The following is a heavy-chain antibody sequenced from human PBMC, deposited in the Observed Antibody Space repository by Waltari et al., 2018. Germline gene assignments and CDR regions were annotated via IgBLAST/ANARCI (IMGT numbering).Heavy chain of an antibody. D-gene: IGHD2-2*01. CDR3: ARARGYCSSTSCSGNDMDV. J-gene: IGHJ6*03. V-gene: IGHV4-34*01. CDR2: NNHKGST. CDR1: RGSFSGYY. Sequence: QVQLQQWGAGLLKPSETLSLTCAVYRGSFSGYYWSWIRHPHGQGLGWTGENNHKGSTNSPASLEIRDYDSVDTSKMHFSRKVTSVTAADTALYYCARARGYCSSTSCSGNDMDVWGKGTTVTVSS.